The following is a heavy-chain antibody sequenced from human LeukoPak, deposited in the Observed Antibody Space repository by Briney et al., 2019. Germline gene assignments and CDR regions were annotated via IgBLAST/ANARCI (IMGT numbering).Heavy chain of an antibody. J-gene: IGHJ5*02. Sequence: GGSLKLSCAASGFTFSGSAMHWVRQASEKGLEWVGRIRSKANNYATTYAASVKGRFTISRDDSKNTAYLQMNSLKTEDTAMYYCTRPLVEAAWGQGTPVTASS. CDR1: GFTFSGSA. V-gene: IGHV3-73*01. D-gene: IGHD2-21*01. CDR3: TRPLVEAA. CDR2: IRSKANNYAT.